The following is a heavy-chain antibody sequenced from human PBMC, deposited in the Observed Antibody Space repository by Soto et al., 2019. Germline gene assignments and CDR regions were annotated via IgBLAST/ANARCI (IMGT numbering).Heavy chain of an antibody. D-gene: IGHD6-19*01. CDR2: IYHSGST. V-gene: IGHV4-61*05. Sequence: PSETLSLTCAVSGSSISSGSYYECSLPQPQGKALEWIGEIYHSGSTNYNPSLKSRVTISVDKSKNQFSLKLSSVTAADTAVYYCARVEVAGTRVDYWGQGTLVTVSS. CDR3: ARVEVAGTRVDY. CDR1: GSSISSGSYY. J-gene: IGHJ4*02.